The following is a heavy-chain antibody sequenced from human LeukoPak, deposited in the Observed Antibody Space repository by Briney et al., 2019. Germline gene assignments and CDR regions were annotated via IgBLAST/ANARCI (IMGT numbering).Heavy chain of an antibody. V-gene: IGHV1-69*04. CDR3: AREPGQQLDDSIDY. D-gene: IGHD6-13*01. CDR2: IIPILGIA. J-gene: IGHJ4*02. Sequence: EASVKVSCKASGGTFSSYAISWVRQAPGQGLEWMGRIIPILGIANYAQKFQGRVTITADKSTSTAYMELSSLRSEDTAVYYCAREPGQQLDDSIDYWGQGTLVTVSS. CDR1: GGTFSSYA.